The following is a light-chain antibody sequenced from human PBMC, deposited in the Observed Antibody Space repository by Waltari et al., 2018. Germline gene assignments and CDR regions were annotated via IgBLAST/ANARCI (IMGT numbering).Light chain of an antibody. J-gene: IGKJ1*01. V-gene: IGKV3-20*01. CDR3: QKYDRLPAT. Sequence: EIVLTQSPGTLSFSPGEPAPLSCRASQSVGRSLVWYQEKPGQAPSLLIYDTYKTATGRPGRCSSRGSGTDFSLTISMLEPEDFALYYCQKYDRLPATFGQGTKVEIK. CDR2: DTY. CDR1: QSVGRS.